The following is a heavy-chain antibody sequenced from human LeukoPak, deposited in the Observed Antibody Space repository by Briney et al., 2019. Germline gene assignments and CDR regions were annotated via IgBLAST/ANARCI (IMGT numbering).Heavy chain of an antibody. Sequence: GGSLRLSCAASGFIFSTYEMNWVRQAPRRGLEWLSYITGSGGKTYYADSVKGRFTISRDNANKLLFLHMNSLRAEDTAVYYCARDLGDYVGYDAFDIWGQGTMVTVSS. J-gene: IGHJ3*02. V-gene: IGHV3-48*03. D-gene: IGHD4-17*01. CDR2: ITGSGGKT. CDR3: ARDLGDYVGYDAFDI. CDR1: GFIFSTYE.